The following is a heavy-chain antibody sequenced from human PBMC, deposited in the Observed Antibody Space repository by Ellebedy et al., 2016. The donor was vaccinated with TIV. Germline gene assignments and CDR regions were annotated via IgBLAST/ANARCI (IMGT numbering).Heavy chain of an antibody. J-gene: IGHJ4*02. CDR1: GGSFSGYY. V-gene: IGHV4-34*01. CDR3: ARACSGGSCPSDY. Sequence: MPGGSLRLSCAVYGGSFSGYYWSWIRQPPGKGLEWIGEINHSGSTNYNPSLKSRVTISVDKSKNQFSLKLSSVTAADTAVYYCARACSGGSCPSDYWGQGTLVTVSS. CDR2: INHSGST. D-gene: IGHD2-15*01.